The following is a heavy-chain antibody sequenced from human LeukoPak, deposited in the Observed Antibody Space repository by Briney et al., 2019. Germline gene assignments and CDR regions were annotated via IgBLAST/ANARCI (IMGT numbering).Heavy chain of an antibody. Sequence: GGSLRLSCAASGFTFSSYSMNWVRQAPGKGLEWVSYISSSSTIYYADSVKGRFTISRDNAKNSLYLQMNSLRAEDTAVYYCARSGSFDIWGQGTMVTVSP. J-gene: IGHJ3*02. CDR2: ISSSSTI. V-gene: IGHV3-48*01. CDR1: GFTFSSYS. D-gene: IGHD7-27*01. CDR3: ARSGSFDI.